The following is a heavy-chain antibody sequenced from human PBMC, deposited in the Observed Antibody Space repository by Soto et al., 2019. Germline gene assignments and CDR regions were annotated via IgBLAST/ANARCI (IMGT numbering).Heavy chain of an antibody. Sequence: PGRSLRLSCEAFGFTISTYAMGWVRQAPGKGLECVSGSSGNGDSTYYADSVRGRFTSSRDNSQNTLYLQMNSLRPEDTAVYYCARDSAGWFGNLVHYFDYWGQGTLVTV. J-gene: IGHJ4*02. D-gene: IGHD3-10*01. CDR1: GFTISTYA. CDR2: SSGNGDST. V-gene: IGHV3-23*01. CDR3: ARDSAGWFGNLVHYFDY.